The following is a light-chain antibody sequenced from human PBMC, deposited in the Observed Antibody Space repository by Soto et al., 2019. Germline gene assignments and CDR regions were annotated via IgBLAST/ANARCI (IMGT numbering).Light chain of an antibody. Sequence: EIVLPQSPGPLSLSPGERATLSCRASHSVISSYLAWYQQKPGQPPSLLLYGASSRATGIRDRSGGSGSETDFTVRTSRREAEDAAVSYCEVDGSSSPTTFGQGTRLET. J-gene: IGKJ5*01. V-gene: IGKV3-20*01. CDR3: EVDGSSSPTT. CDR2: GAS. CDR1: HSVISSY.